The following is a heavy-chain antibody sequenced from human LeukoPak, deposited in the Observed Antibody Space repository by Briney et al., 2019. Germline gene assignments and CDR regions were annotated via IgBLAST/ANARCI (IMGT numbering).Heavy chain of an antibody. D-gene: IGHD6-25*01. Sequence: KESGPTLVKPTQTLTLTCTFSGFSLSTSGMGVGWIRQPPGKALEWLALIYWDDDKRYSPSLKSRLTITKDTSKNQVVLTLTNMDPVDTGTYYCAYRYTSVSFDYWGQGTLVTVSS. V-gene: IGHV2-5*02. CDR1: GFSLSTSGMG. CDR2: IYWDDDK. J-gene: IGHJ4*02. CDR3: AYRYTSVSFDY.